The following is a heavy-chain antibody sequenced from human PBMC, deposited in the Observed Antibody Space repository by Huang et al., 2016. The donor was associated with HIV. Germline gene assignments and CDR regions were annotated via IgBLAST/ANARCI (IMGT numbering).Heavy chain of an antibody. J-gene: IGHJ4*02. CDR3: ATGFDVFFDF. Sequence: QVQLVQSRAEVKKPGASVKVSCKVSEYTLTELSIHWVRQPPGKGIEWMGGVDPEIGETSYAQKFQGGVTMTEDTSTETAFMELSGLRPEDTAVYYCATGFDVFFDFWGQGTLVTVSS. CDR1: EYTLTELS. D-gene: IGHD3-9*01. CDR2: VDPEIGET. V-gene: IGHV1-24*01.